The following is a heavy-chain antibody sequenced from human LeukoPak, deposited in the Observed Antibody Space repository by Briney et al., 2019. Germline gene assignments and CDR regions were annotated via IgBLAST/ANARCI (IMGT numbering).Heavy chain of an antibody. V-gene: IGHV1-2*02. CDR2: INPKIGGT. Sequence: ASVKVSCKASGYTFTDYYIHWVRQAPGQGLEWMGWINPKIGGTNYAQRFQGRVSMTSDTSITTAYMELRRVTSDDTAVYHCARDSSRRPQNYDIATSFSTDYWGQGTLVTVSS. CDR1: GYTFTDYY. J-gene: IGHJ4*02. D-gene: IGHD3-9*01. CDR3: ARDSSRRPQNYDIATSFSTDY.